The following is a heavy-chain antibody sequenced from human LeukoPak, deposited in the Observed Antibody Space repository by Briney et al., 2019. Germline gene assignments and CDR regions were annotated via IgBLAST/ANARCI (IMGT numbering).Heavy chain of an antibody. CDR2: IRYDGGNK. V-gene: IGHV3-30*02. D-gene: IGHD3-9*01. CDR3: AKKAGGYDILTGYYISPDPSPAAPDY. CDR1: GFTFSSYG. J-gene: IGHJ4*02. Sequence: QSGGSLRLPCAASGFTFSSYGMNWVRQAPGKGLEWVSFIRYDGGNKYYADSVKGRFTISRDNSKNTLYLQMNSLRAEDTAVYYCAKKAGGYDILTGYYISPDPSPAAPDYWGQGTLVTVSS.